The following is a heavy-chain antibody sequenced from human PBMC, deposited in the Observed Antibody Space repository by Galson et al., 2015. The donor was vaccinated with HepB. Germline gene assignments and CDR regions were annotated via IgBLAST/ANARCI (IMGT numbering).Heavy chain of an antibody. Sequence: SLRLSCAASGFTFSSYCMNWVRQAPGKGLEWVSCISSSSYYISYADSVKGRFTISRDNAKNPLYLQMNSLRAEDTAVYYCARERWELLLHAFDIWGQGTMVTVSS. V-gene: IGHV3-21*01. CDR2: ISSSSYYI. D-gene: IGHD1-26*01. CDR1: GFTFSSYC. CDR3: ARERWELLLHAFDI. J-gene: IGHJ3*02.